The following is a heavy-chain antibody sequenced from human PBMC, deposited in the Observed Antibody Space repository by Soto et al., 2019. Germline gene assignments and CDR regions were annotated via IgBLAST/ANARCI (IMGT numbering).Heavy chain of an antibody. Sequence: SETLSLTCSVSGVSVISGGHYWNWIRQFPGKGLEWIGYIYHSGGGYYNPSLKSRASMSVDTSKNEFSLRFASVTAADTAVYFCARDRAATVDRHYFDYCGKGALVTVSS. CDR1: GVSVISGGHY. V-gene: IGHV4-31*03. CDR3: ARDRAATVDRHYFDY. CDR2: IYHSGGG. D-gene: IGHD1-1*01. J-gene: IGHJ4*02.